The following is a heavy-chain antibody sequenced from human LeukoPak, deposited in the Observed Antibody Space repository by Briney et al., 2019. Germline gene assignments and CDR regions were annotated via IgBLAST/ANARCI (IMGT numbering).Heavy chain of an antibody. CDR1: GFTFDDYG. D-gene: IGHD1/OR15-1a*01. CDR3: ARDWGGWNTPYYFDY. V-gene: IGHV3-20*04. Sequence: GGSLRLSCAASGFTFDDYGMSWVRQAPGKGLEWVSGINWNGGSTGYADSVKGRFTISRDNAKNSLYLQMNSLRAEDTALYYCARDWGGWNTPYYFDYWGQGTLVTVSS. J-gene: IGHJ4*02. CDR2: INWNGGST.